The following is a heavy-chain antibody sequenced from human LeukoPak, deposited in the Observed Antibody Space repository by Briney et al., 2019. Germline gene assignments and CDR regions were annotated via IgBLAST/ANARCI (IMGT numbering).Heavy chain of an antibody. Sequence: GGSLRLSCAASGFTFSSYAMNSVRQTPGKGLEWVSGIGGSGGRTYYADSVEGRFTISRDNSKNTLYLQMNSLRAEDTAVYYCAKSFLEVWLVEHWGQGTLVTVSS. CDR2: IGGSGGRT. V-gene: IGHV3-23*01. CDR3: AKSFLEVWLVEH. CDR1: GFTFSSYA. D-gene: IGHD5-18*01. J-gene: IGHJ4*02.